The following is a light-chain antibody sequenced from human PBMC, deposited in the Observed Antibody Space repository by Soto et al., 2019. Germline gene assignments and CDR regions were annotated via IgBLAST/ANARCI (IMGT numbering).Light chain of an antibody. J-gene: IGLJ1*01. CDR3: SSYRTSSTYV. Sequence: QSALTQPPSVSGSPGQSVTISCTGTSSDVGSSNGVSWYQQPPGTAPKLMIYDDINRPAGVPARCSGSKSGNTASLTISGLQAEEEADDYCSSYRTSSTYVFGTGTKLTVL. CDR1: SSDVGSSNG. CDR2: DDI. V-gene: IGLV2-18*02.